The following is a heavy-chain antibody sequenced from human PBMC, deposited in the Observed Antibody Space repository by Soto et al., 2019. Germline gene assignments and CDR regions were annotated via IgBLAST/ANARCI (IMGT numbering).Heavy chain of an antibody. D-gene: IGHD1-1*01. J-gene: IGHJ4*02. V-gene: IGHV3-23*01. CDR2: IGSRGGDT. Sequence: EVRLSESGGGLVHPGGSLRLSCAASGFIINNYAMTWVRQAPGKGLEWVSAIGSRGGDTYYADSVKGRFTISRDNSKNTLYLRMSSLRAEDTAVYYCATDWSADYWGQGTLVTVSS. CDR1: GFIINNYA. CDR3: ATDWSADY.